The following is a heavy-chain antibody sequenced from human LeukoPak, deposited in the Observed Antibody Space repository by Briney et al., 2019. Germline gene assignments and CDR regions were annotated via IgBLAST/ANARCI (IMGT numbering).Heavy chain of an antibody. D-gene: IGHD6-19*01. V-gene: IGHV3-30*18. CDR3: AKDGKSYSSGWYYFDY. CDR1: GFTFSSYG. CDR2: ISYDGSNK. J-gene: IGHJ4*02. Sequence: ETGGCLRLSCAASGFTFSSYGMHWVRQAPGKGLEWVAVISYDGSNKYYADSVKGRFTISRDNSKNTLYLQMNSLRAEDTAVYYCAKDGKSYSSGWYYFDYWGQGTLVTVSS.